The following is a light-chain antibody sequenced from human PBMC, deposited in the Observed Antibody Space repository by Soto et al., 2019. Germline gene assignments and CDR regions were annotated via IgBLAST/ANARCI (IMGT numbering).Light chain of an antibody. CDR1: QSVKTF. CDR2: GAS. J-gene: IGKJ5*01. CDR3: QQYGSSSEIT. Sequence: EIGLAPAPAPLSLSPGEEGTLSCRASQSVKTFLVWYQQRPGQAPRLLIYGASSRATGFPDRFSGSGSGTDFTLTISGLEPEDSAVYYCQQYGSSSEITFGQGTRLEIK. V-gene: IGKV3-20*01.